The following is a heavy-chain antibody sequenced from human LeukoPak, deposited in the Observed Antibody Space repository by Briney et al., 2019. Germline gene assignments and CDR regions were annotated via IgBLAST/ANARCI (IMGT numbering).Heavy chain of an antibody. CDR1: GGTFSSYA. CDR2: IIPIFGIA. Sequence: SVKVSCKASGGTFSSYAISWVRQAPGQGLEWMGRIIPIFGIANYAQKFQGRVTITADKSTSTACMELSSLRSEDTAVYYCAREEEKVVAGPHFDYWGQGTLVTVSS. CDR3: AREEEKVVAGPHFDY. J-gene: IGHJ4*02. D-gene: IGHD6-19*01. V-gene: IGHV1-69*04.